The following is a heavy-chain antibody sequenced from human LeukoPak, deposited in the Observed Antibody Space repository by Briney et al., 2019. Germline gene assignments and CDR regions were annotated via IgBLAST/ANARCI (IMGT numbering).Heavy chain of an antibody. CDR1: GYTFTNYG. CDR2: ISGYNGDT. Sequence: GASVKVSCKASGYTFTNYGISWVRQAPGQGLEWMGWISGYNGDTNYAQKLQGRVTMTTDTSTSTAYMELRSLRSDDTAVYYCARDSDWDTNGWFSFFDYWGQGTLVTVSS. V-gene: IGHV1-18*01. J-gene: IGHJ4*02. CDR3: ARDSDWDTNGWFSFFDY. D-gene: IGHD6-19*01.